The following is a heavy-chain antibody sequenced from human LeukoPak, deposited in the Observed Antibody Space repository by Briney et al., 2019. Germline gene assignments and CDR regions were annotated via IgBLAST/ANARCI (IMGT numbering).Heavy chain of an antibody. CDR2: INHSGST. CDR1: GGSFSGYY. V-gene: IGHV4-34*01. J-gene: IGHJ4*02. D-gene: IGHD3-16*02. Sequence: SETLSLTCAVYGGSFSGYYWSWIRQPPGKGLEWIGEINHSGSTNYNPSLKSRVTISVDTSKNQFSLKLSSVTAADTAVYYCARGGAYDYVWGSYRYSKYYFDYWGQGTLVTASS. CDR3: ARGGAYDYVWGSYRYSKYYFDY.